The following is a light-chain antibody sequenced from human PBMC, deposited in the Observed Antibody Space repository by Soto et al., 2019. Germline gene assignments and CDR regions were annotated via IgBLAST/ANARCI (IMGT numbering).Light chain of an antibody. V-gene: IGKV3-15*01. CDR3: QQYNNWPRT. CDR2: GAS. Sequence: EIVMPQSPATLSVSPGERATLSCRASQSVSSNLAWYQQKPGQAPRILIYGASTRATGIPARFSGSGAGTEFTLTISSLQSEDFAVYYCQQYNNWPRTFGQGTKVDIK. J-gene: IGKJ1*01. CDR1: QSVSSN.